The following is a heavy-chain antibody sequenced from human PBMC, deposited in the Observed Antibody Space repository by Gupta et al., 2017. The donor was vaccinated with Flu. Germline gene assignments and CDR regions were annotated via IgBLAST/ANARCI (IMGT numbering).Heavy chain of an antibody. V-gene: IGHV4-39*01. D-gene: IGHD3-3*01. CDR3: ARGFYDSSSGHWDWFDP. CDR2: IYPSGLA. CDR1: GGSIGNGRYF. J-gene: IGHJ5*02. Sequence: QLQLQESGPGLAEPSETLSLTCTVTGGSIGNGRYFWGWVRQPPGEGLEWIANIYPSGLAYYNPSLLSRVTADIDTSKNEVSLKVRSVTAADTALYYCARGFYDSSSGHWDWFDPWGQGTLVTVSS.